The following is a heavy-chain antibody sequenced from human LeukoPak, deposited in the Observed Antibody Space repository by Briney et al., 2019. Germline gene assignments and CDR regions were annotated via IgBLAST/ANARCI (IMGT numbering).Heavy chain of an antibody. CDR1: GYTLTELS. CDR2: FDPEDGET. V-gene: IGHV1-24*01. CDR3: ATDFHYDFWSGYYT. J-gene: IGHJ5*02. D-gene: IGHD3-3*01. Sequence: GASVKVSCKVSGYTLTELSMHWVRQAPGKGLEWKGGFDPEDGETIYAQKFQGRVTMTEDASTDTAYMELSSLRSEDTAVYYCATDFHYDFWSGYYTWGQGTLVTVSS.